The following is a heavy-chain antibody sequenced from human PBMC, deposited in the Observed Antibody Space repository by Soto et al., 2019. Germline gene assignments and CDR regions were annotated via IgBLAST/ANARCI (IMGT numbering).Heavy chain of an antibody. V-gene: IGHV4-59*01. CDR2: VFHSGST. CDR3: ARGPRSSMSQRKEWSQIYYFDY. CDR1: GGSISSYY. D-gene: IGHD3-3*01. J-gene: IGHJ4*02. Sequence: SETLSLTCTVSGGSISSYYWSWIRQPPGKGLEWIGYVFHSGSTNYNPSLKSRVTISVDTSKHHFSLRLSSVTAADTAVYYCARGPRSSMSQRKEWSQIYYFDYWGQGTLVTVSS.